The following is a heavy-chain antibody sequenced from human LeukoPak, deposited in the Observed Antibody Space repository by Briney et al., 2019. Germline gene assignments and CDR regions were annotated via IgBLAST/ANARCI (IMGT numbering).Heavy chain of an antibody. J-gene: IGHJ5*02. CDR2: MNPNSGNT. Sequence: ASVKVSCKASGYTFTGYYMHWVRQATGQGPEWMGWMNPNSGNTDYAQRFRGRVTMTRNTSISTAYMELSSLRSEDTAVYYCARAANWHDDDWFDPWGQGTLVTVSS. D-gene: IGHD1-1*01. CDR1: GYTFTGYY. CDR3: ARAANWHDDDWFDP. V-gene: IGHV1-8*02.